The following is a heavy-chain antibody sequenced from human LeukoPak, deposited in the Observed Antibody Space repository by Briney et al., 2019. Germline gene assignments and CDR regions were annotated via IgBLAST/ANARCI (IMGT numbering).Heavy chain of an antibody. CDR1: GFTVSNNS. CDR2: IYSGGST. V-gene: IGHV3-53*01. D-gene: IGHD3-10*02. Sequence: PGGSLRLSCAASGFTVSNNSMSWVRQAPGKGLEWVSVIYSGGSTYYADSVRGRFTISRDNAKNSLYLQMNSLRAEDTAVYCCAELGITMIGGVWGKGTTVTISS. CDR3: AELGITMIGGV. J-gene: IGHJ6*04.